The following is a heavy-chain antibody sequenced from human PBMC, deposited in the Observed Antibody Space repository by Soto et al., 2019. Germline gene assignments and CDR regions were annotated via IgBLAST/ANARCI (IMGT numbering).Heavy chain of an antibody. CDR2: ISAYNGNT. D-gene: IGHD2-15*01. CDR1: GYTFTSYG. Sequence: ASVKVSCKASGYTFTSYGISWVRQAPGQGLEWMGWISAYNGNTNYAQKLQGRVTMTTDTSTSTAYMELRSLRSDDTAVYYCARVNCSGGSSYNYYYYYMDVWGKGTTVTFSS. CDR3: ARVNCSGGSSYNYYYYYMDV. V-gene: IGHV1-18*01. J-gene: IGHJ6*03.